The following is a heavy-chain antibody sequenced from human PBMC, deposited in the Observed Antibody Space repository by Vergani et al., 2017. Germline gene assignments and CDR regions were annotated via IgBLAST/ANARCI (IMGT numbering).Heavy chain of an antibody. J-gene: IGHJ4*02. CDR1: RFTFSSYG. D-gene: IGHD5-24*01. CDR3: ARDRTMAPYFDY. CDR2: IWYDGSNK. Sequence: QVQLVESGGGVVQPGRSLRLSCAASRFTFSSYGMHWVRQAPGKGLECVAVIWYDGSNKYYADSVKGRFTISRDNSKNTLYLQLNSLRAADSSVYYCARDRTMAPYFDYWGQGTLVTVSS. V-gene: IGHV3-33*01.